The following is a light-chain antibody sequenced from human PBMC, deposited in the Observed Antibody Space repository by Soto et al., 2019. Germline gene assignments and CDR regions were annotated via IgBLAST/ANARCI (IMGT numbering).Light chain of an antibody. V-gene: IGKV1-5*01. CDR2: DAS. J-gene: IGKJ3*01. CDR1: QSISRS. Sequence: DIQMTQSPSTLSASVGDRVTITCRASQSISRSLAWYQQKPGKTPNLLIYDASSLESGVPTRLSGSGFWTEFTLTISSQQPDDFATDDHQQHNSYLSTIGPGTAGDSK. CDR3: QQHNSYLST.